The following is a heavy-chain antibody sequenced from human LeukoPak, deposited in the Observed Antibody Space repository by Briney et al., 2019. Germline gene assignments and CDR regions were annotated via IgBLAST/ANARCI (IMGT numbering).Heavy chain of an antibody. CDR2: IRGSSGKT. CDR1: GFTFATHG. CDR3: ARGRVKRVPFTAVPGPLDY. V-gene: IGHV1-18*01. Sequence: GASVKVSCKASGFTFATHGISWMRQAPGQGLEWLGWIRGSSGKTDYAQKLQDRVTMTADTSMTTAYMELRSLRSDDTAVYYCARGRVKRVPFTAVPGPLDYWGQGSLVTVSS. D-gene: IGHD6-19*01. J-gene: IGHJ4*02.